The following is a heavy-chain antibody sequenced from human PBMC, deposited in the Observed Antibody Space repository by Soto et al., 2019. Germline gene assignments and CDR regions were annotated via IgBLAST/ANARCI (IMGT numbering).Heavy chain of an antibody. CDR3: ARDQTVTGPTTFDY. J-gene: IGHJ4*02. V-gene: IGHV3-74*01. Sequence: EVQLLVSGGGLVQPGGSLRLSCASYGFTFSRYWMHWVRQDPGKGLEFVSRITDDGSGTTYADSVKGRFTISRDNAKNTLYLQMNSLRVDDTAVYYCARDQTVTGPTTFDYCGQGTLVTVSS. D-gene: IGHD6-19*01. CDR1: GFTFSRYW. CDR2: ITDDGSGT.